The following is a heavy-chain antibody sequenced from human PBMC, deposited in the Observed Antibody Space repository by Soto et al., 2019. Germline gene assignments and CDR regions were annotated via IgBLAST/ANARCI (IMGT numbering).Heavy chain of an antibody. J-gene: IGHJ6*03. Sequence: PGESLKVSCKGSGYTFTSYWIGWVRQMPGKGLEWMGIIYPGDSDTRYSPSFQGQVTISADKSISTAYLQWSSLKASDTAMYYCARLIRRGIAVAEGSYMDVWGKGNTVPVTS. D-gene: IGHD6-19*01. CDR2: IYPGDSDT. CDR1: GYTFTSYW. CDR3: ARLIRRGIAVAEGSYMDV. V-gene: IGHV5-51*01.